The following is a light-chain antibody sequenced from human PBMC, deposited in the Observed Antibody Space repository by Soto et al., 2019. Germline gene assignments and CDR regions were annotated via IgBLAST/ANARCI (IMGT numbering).Light chain of an antibody. V-gene: IGLV2-8*01. CDR2: EVN. Sequence: QSVLTQPRSVSGSPGHSVTISCTGTSSDVGGYSYVSWYQQHPGKAPKLMIYEVNKRPSGVPDRFSGSKSGNTASLTVSGLQAEDEADYYCSSYAGSSNVFGTGTKVTVL. CDR3: SSYAGSSNV. CDR1: SSDVGGYSY. J-gene: IGLJ1*01.